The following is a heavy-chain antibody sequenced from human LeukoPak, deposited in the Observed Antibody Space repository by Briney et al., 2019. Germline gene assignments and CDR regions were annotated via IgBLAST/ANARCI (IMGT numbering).Heavy chain of an antibody. CDR3: ARGRSNYYGMDV. CDR2: IYYSGNT. J-gene: IGHJ6*02. CDR1: GGSISSSSYY. Sequence: SETLSLTCTVSGGSISSSSYYWGWIRQPPGRGLEWIGSIYYSGNTNYSPSLKSRVTMSVDTSKNLFSLKVSSVTAADTAVYYCARGRSNYYGMDVWGQGTTVTVSS. D-gene: IGHD1-26*01. V-gene: IGHV4-39*07.